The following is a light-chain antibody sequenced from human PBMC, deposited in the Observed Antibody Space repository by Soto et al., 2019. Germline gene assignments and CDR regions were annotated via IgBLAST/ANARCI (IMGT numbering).Light chain of an antibody. CDR3: QQYNNWPYT. V-gene: IGKV3-15*01. J-gene: IGKJ2*01. CDR1: QSVSSN. CDR2: GAS. Sequence: EIVMMQSPATLSVSPGERATLSCRASQSVSSNLAWYQQKTGQAPRLLIYGASTRATGIPARFSGSGSGTEFTLTISSLQSEDFAVYYCQQYNNWPYTFGQGTKLEI.